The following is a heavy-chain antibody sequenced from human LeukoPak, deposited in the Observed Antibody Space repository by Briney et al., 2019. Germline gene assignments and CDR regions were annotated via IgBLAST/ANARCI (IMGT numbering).Heavy chain of an antibody. Sequence: SETLSLTCTVPGGSISSYYWSWIRQPPGKGLEWIGYIYYSGSTIYNPSLKSRVTISVDTSKNQFSLKLSSVTAADTAFYYCARYIVSYPHDAFDIWGQGTMVTVSS. CDR3: ARYIVSYPHDAFDI. V-gene: IGHV4-59*01. CDR2: IYYSGST. J-gene: IGHJ3*02. CDR1: GGSISSYY. D-gene: IGHD2-15*01.